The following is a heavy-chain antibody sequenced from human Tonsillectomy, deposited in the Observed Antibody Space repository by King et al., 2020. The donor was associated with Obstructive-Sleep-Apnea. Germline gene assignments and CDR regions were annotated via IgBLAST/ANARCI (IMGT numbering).Heavy chain of an antibody. J-gene: IGHJ6*02. CDR1: GYSFTSYG. D-gene: IGHD3-22*01. Sequence: EVQLVESGAEVKKPGESLKISCKGSGYSFTSYGIGWVRQMLGIGLDWMGIIYPGDSDTRYSPSFQGQVTISADKSISTAYLKWSSLKASDTAIDYCARRNHYYDSSGYYLYGMDVWGQGTTVTVSS. CDR2: IYPGDSDT. CDR3: ARRNHYYDSSGYYLYGMDV. V-gene: IGHV5-51*01.